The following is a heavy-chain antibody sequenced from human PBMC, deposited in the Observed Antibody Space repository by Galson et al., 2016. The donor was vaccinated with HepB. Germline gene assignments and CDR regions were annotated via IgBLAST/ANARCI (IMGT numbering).Heavy chain of an antibody. D-gene: IGHD5-18*01. V-gene: IGHV2-70*20. CDR1: GFPLSPSGMC. CDR2: IDWAGAK. CDR3: ARGHGYTYASPSYDP. J-gene: IGHJ5*02. Sequence: PALVKPTQTLALPCTLSGFPLSPSGMCVSWVRQPPGKALEWLALIDWAGAKYHSPHLRTRLTISKDTSTNRVVLTMTNMDPVDTATYYCARGHGYTYASPSYDPWGQGTLVTVSS.